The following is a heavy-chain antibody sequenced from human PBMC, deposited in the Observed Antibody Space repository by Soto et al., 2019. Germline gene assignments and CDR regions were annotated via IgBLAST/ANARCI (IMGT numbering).Heavy chain of an antibody. Sequence: GESLKISCKGSGYTFTDYWIGWVRQLPGKGLEWMGIIYPGDSDTRYSPSFQGHVTITVDKSTSTAYLQWNTLKLSSVTAADTAVYYCARLDYSNSNYYYYGMDVWGQGTTVTVSS. V-gene: IGHV5-51*01. CDR1: GYTFTDYW. CDR2: IYPGDSDT. J-gene: IGHJ6*02. D-gene: IGHD4-4*01. CDR3: ARLDYSNSNYYYYGMDV.